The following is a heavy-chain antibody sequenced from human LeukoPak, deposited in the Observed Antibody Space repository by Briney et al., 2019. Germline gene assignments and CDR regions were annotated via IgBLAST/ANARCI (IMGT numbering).Heavy chain of an antibody. CDR2: IYHTGNT. Sequence: PSGTLSLTCAVSGDSISSSNWWSWVRQPPGKGLEWIGEIYHTGNTNYNPSLKSRVTISVDTSKNQFSLKLSSVTAADTAVYYCARVGGSRYFDLWGRGTLVTVSS. CDR1: GDSISSSNW. D-gene: IGHD3-16*01. CDR3: ARVGGSRYFDL. V-gene: IGHV4-4*02. J-gene: IGHJ2*01.